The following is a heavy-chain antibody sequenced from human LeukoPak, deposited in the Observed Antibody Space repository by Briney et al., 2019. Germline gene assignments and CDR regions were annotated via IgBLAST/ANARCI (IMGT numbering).Heavy chain of an antibody. CDR2: MNPNSGNT. CDR3: ARGREGYSYGSGAFDI. Sequence: ASVKVSCKASGYTFTSYDINWVRQATGQGLEWMGWMNPNSGNTGYAQKFQGRVTMTRNTSISTAYMELSSLRSEDTAVYYCARGREGYSYGSGAFDIWGQGTMVTVSS. CDR1: GYTFTSYD. V-gene: IGHV1-8*01. D-gene: IGHD5-18*01. J-gene: IGHJ3*02.